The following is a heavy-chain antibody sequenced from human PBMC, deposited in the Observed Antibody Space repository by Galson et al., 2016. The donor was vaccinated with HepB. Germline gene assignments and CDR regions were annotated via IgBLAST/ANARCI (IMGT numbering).Heavy chain of an antibody. Sequence: SCKASGYTFPSYDITWVRQAPGQGLEWMGWISVYTGNTKYAQKVQGRATMTTDTSTSTAYLELRSLRFDDTAVYYCARQGWFGESVDYWGQGTLVTVSS. CDR2: ISVYTGNT. V-gene: IGHV1-18*01. CDR1: GYTFPSYD. J-gene: IGHJ4*02. CDR3: ARQGWFGESVDY. D-gene: IGHD3-10*01.